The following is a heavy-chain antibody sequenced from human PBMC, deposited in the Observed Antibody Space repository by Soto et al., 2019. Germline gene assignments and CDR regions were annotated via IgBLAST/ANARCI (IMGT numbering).Heavy chain of an antibody. J-gene: IGHJ6*03. CDR2: IYYSGST. CDR1: GGSISSSSYY. D-gene: IGHD4-4*01. CDR3: ARHRGGDDYSETYYYYYMDV. Sequence: QLQLQESGPGLVKPSETLSLTCTVSGGSISSSSYYWGWIRQPPGKGLEWIGSIYYSGSTYYNPSLKSRVTISVDTSKNQSSLKLSSVTAADTAVYYCARHRGGDDYSETYYYYYMDVWGKGTTVTVSS. V-gene: IGHV4-39*01.